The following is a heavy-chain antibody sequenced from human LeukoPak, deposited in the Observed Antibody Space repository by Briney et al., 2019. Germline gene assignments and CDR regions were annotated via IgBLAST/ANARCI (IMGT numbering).Heavy chain of an antibody. V-gene: IGHV4-34*01. Sequence: PSETLSLTCAVYGGSFSGYYWSWIRQPPGKGLEWIGEINHSGSTNYNPSLKSRVTISVDTSKNQFSLKLSSVTAADTAVYYCARRRWLGAFDYWGQGTLVTVSS. CDR3: ARRRWLGAFDY. CDR1: GGSFSGYY. J-gene: IGHJ4*02. CDR2: INHSGST. D-gene: IGHD6-19*01.